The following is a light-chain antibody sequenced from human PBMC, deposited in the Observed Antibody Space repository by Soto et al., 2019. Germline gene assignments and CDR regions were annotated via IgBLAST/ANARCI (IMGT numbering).Light chain of an antibody. CDR3: TSYTTTSAVI. J-gene: IGLJ2*01. V-gene: IGLV2-14*01. Sequence: QSVLSQPASVSGSPGQSITISCTGTSSDIGRYNYVSWYQQHPGMAPQLLIYEVSDRPSGVSNRFSGSKSGNTASLTISGLQAEDEADYLCTSYTTTSAVIFGGGTKVTVL. CDR1: SSDIGRYNY. CDR2: EVS.